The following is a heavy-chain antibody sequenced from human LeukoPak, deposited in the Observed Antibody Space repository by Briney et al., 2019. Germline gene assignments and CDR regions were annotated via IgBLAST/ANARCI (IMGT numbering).Heavy chain of an antibody. CDR3: AKGRSEYSYTSDALNV. J-gene: IGHJ3*01. CDR2: LTFSGGST. D-gene: IGHD5-18*01. CDR1: GSTFSIYA. V-gene: IGHV3-23*01. Sequence: GGSLRLSCAASGSTFSIYAMSWVRQAPGKGLEWVSTLTFSGGSTYYADSVKGRFTISRDNSKNTLYLQMNSLRAEDTAVYYCAKGRSEYSYTSDALNVWGQGTMITVSS.